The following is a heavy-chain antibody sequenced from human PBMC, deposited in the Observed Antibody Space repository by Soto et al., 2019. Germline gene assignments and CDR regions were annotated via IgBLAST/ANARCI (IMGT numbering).Heavy chain of an antibody. J-gene: IGHJ3*02. D-gene: IGHD4-17*01. Sequence: PGGSLRLCCAASGFTFSDYYMSWVRQAPGKGLEWVSVIYSGGSTYYADSVKGRFTISRDNSKNTLYLQMNSLRAEDTAVYYCARDRRDYGANDAFDIWGQGTMVTVSS. CDR3: ARDRRDYGANDAFDI. V-gene: IGHV3-53*01. CDR1: GFTFSDYY. CDR2: IYSGGST.